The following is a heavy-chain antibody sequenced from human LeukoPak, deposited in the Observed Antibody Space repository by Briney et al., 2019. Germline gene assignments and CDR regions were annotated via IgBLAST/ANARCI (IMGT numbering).Heavy chain of an antibody. D-gene: IGHD5-18*01. Sequence: PGGSLRLSCAASGFTVSSNYMSWVRQAPGKGLERVSVIYSGGSTYYADSVKGRFTISRDNSKNTLYLQMNSLRAEDTAVYYCAREGYSYGQNWFDPWGQGTLVTVSS. J-gene: IGHJ5*02. V-gene: IGHV3-53*01. CDR1: GFTVSSNY. CDR3: AREGYSYGQNWFDP. CDR2: IYSGGST.